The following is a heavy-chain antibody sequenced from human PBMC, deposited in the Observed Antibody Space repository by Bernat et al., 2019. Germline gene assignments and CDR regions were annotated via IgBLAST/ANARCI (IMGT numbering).Heavy chain of an antibody. J-gene: IGHJ4*02. V-gene: IGHV4-39*01. D-gene: IGHD3-10*01. CDR3: ARHLNYYGSGSYYTFDY. CDR2: IYYSGST. CDR1: GGSISSSSYY. Sequence: QLQLQESGPGLVKPSETLSLTCTVSGGSISSSSYYWGWIRQPPGKGLEWIGSIYYSGSTYYNPSLKRRVTISVDTSKNQFSLKLSSVTAADTAVYYCARHLNYYGSGSYYTFDYWGQGTLVTVSS.